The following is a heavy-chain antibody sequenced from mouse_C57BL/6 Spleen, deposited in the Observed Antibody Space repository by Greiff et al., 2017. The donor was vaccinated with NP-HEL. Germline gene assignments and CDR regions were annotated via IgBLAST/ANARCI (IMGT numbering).Heavy chain of an antibody. CDR3: ARGVTTVRGYFDY. CDR1: GYAFTNYL. Sequence: QVQLKQSGAELVRPGTSVKVSCKASGYAFTNYLIEWVKQRPGQGLEWIGVINPGSGGTNYNEKFKGKATLTADKSSSTAYMQLSSLTSEDSAVYFCARGVTTVRGYFDYWGQGTTLTVSS. CDR2: INPGSGGT. J-gene: IGHJ2*01. V-gene: IGHV1-54*01. D-gene: IGHD1-1*01.